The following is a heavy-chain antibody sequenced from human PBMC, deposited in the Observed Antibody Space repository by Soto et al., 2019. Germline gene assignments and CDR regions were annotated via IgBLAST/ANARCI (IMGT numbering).Heavy chain of an antibody. CDR2: IYYSGTT. J-gene: IGHJ5*02. Sequence: PSETLSLTCTVSGGSISSYYWSWIRQPPGKGLEWIGYIYYSGTTYYNPSLKSRVTISVDTSKSQFSLRLSSVTAADTAVYFCARAFLRRWFDPWGQGTLVTVSS. V-gene: IGHV4-30-4*01. D-gene: IGHD3-16*01. CDR1: GGSISSYY. CDR3: ARAFLRRWFDP.